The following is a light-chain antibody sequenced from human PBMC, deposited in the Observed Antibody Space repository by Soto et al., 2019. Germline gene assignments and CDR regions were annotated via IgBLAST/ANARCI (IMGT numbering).Light chain of an antibody. Sequence: EVVLTQSPGTLSLSPGERATLSCRAGVIISSGNLAWYQQKAGQAPRLLIYGASNRATGIPDRFSGSWSGTDFTLTISRLEPEDFAVYYCQQYHSLPETFGQGTKVEIK. CDR1: VIISSGN. CDR3: QQYHSLPET. V-gene: IGKV3-20*01. CDR2: GAS. J-gene: IGKJ1*01.